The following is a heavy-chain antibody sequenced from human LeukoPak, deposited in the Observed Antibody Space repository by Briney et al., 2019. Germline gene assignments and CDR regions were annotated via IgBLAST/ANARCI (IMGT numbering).Heavy chain of an antibody. CDR3: ARRVVARYYFDY. Sequence: SESLSLTCAVYGGSFSGYYWSWIRQPPGKGLEWIGEINHSGSTNYNPSLKSRVTISVDTSKNQFSLKLSSVTAADTAVYYCARRVVARYYFDYWGQGTLVTVSS. D-gene: IGHD3-22*01. CDR1: GGSFSGYY. V-gene: IGHV4-34*01. J-gene: IGHJ4*02. CDR2: INHSGST.